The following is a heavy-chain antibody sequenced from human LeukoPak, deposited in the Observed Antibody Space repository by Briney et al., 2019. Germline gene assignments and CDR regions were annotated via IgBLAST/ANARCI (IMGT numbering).Heavy chain of an antibody. Sequence: GGSLRLSCAASGFTFDDYAMHWVRQAPGKGLEWVSGISWNSGSIGYADSVKGRFTISRDNAKNSLYLQMNSLRAEDTALYYCAAMQWLRPSRGWFDPWGQGTLVTVSS. V-gene: IGHV3-9*01. CDR1: GFTFDDYA. CDR3: AAMQWLRPSRGWFDP. J-gene: IGHJ5*02. CDR2: ISWNSGSI. D-gene: IGHD5-12*01.